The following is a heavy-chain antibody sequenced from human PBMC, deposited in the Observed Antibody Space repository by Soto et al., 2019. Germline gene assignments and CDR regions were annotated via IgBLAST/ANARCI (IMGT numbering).Heavy chain of an antibody. D-gene: IGHD1-26*01. CDR1: GGSISSAGYY. CDR3: ATQEVGGSYVYTFDP. J-gene: IGHJ5*02. CDR2: IYYSGST. V-gene: IGHV4-39*01. Sequence: SETMSLTCAVAGGSISSAGYYWGWIRQPPGKGLEWIGSIYYSGSTYYNPSLKSRVTISVDTSKNQFSLKLSSVTAADTAVYYCATQEVGGSYVYTFDPWGQGTLVTVSS.